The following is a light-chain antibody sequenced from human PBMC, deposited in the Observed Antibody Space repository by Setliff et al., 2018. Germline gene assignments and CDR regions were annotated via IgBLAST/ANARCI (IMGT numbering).Light chain of an antibody. V-gene: IGLV2-8*01. CDR1: SSDVGGYNY. Sequence: QSALPQPPSASGSPGQSVTISCTGTSSDVGGYNYVSWYQQHPGKAPKLMIYEVSKRPSGVPDRFSGSKSGNTASLTVSGLQAEDEADYYCSSYAGSLDVFGTGTKVTVL. CDR3: SSYAGSLDV. J-gene: IGLJ1*01. CDR2: EVS.